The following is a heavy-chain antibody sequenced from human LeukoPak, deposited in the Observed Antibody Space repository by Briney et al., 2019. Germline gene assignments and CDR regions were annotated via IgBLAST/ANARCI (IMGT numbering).Heavy chain of an antibody. CDR1: GGSFSGYY. V-gene: IGHV4-59*01. D-gene: IGHD6-19*01. Sequence: SETLSLTCAVYGGSFSGYYWSWIRQPPGKGLEWIGYIHYSGSTYYNPSLKSRVTISLDTSRNQFSLKLYSATAADTPVYYCARRIAVAGIFDYWGQGALVTVSS. CDR2: IHYSGST. CDR3: ARRIAVAGIFDY. J-gene: IGHJ4*02.